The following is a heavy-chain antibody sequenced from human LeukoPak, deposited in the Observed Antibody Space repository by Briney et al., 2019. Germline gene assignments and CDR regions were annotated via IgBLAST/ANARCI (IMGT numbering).Heavy chain of an antibody. CDR3: AREVAVAWDWYFDL. CDR2: IYSGGST. V-gene: IGHV3-53*01. CDR1: GFTVSSNY. Sequence: GGSLRLSCAASGFTVSSNYMSWVRQAPGKGLEWVSVIYSGGSTYYADSVKGRFTISRDNSKNPLYLQMNSLRAEDTAVYYCAREVAVAWDWYFDLWGRGTLVTVSS. D-gene: IGHD6-19*01. J-gene: IGHJ2*01.